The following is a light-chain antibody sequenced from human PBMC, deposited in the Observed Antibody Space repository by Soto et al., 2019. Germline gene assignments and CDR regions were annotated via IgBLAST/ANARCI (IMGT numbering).Light chain of an antibody. Sequence: EIVLTHSPGTLSLSPGEGATLSCRASQSVSSNYLAWYQQKPGQAPRLLIYGASSRATGIPDRFTGSGSGTDFALTISRLEPEDFAVYYCQQYGTSPRGTFGQGTKVDIK. J-gene: IGKJ1*01. CDR3: QQYGTSPRGT. CDR2: GAS. V-gene: IGKV3-20*01. CDR1: QSVSSNY.